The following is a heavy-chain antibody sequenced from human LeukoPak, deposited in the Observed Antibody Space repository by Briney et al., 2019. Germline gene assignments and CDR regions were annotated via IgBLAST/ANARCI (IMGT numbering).Heavy chain of an antibody. CDR2: IYYSGST. V-gene: IGHV4-39*07. CDR1: GGSISSSSYY. D-gene: IGHD3-3*01. CDR3: AREGPTKEDSFGTDAFDI. J-gene: IGHJ3*02. Sequence: SETLSLTCTVSGGSISSSSYYWGWIRQPPGKGLGWIGSIYYSGSTYYNPSLKSRVTISVDTSKNQFSLKLSSVTAADTAVYYCAREGPTKEDSFGTDAFDIWGQGTMVTVSS.